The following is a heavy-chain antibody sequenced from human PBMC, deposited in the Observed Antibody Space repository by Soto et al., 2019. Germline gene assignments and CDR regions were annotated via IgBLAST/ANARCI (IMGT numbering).Heavy chain of an antibody. V-gene: IGHV4-39*01. Sequence: QLQLQESGPGLVKPSETLSLTCSVSGASVTGTTYYLGWIRQSPGKGLEWIGNIYHNGRTDYNPSLKNRVDISITASKTRFSLRLTSVTAADTAMYSCVRKVTGTRRFNWLDPWGQGTLVTVSS. J-gene: IGHJ5*02. CDR2: IYHNGRT. CDR1: GASVTGTTYY. D-gene: IGHD1-7*01. CDR3: VRKVTGTRRFNWLDP.